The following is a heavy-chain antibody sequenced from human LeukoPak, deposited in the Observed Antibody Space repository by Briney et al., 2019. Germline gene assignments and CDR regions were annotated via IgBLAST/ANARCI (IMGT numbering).Heavy chain of an antibody. Sequence: TGGSLRLSCAASGFTFNRDWMNWVRQAPGKGLEWVANINQDGSDIYYVDSVKGRFTISRDNAKSSLYLQMNSLRAEDTAVYYCARGGYSYDWGQGTLVTVSS. CDR3: ARGGYSYD. CDR2: INQDGSDI. D-gene: IGHD5-18*01. J-gene: IGHJ4*02. CDR1: GFTFNRDW. V-gene: IGHV3-7*01.